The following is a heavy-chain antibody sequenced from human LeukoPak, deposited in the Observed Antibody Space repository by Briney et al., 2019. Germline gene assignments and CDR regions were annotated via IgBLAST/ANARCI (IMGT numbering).Heavy chain of an antibody. CDR3: ASGRGCSGYDPFDY. Sequence: GASVKVFCKASGYTFTGYYMHWVRQAPGQGLEWMGWINPNSGGTNYAQKFQGRVTMTRDTSISTAYMELSRLRSDDTAVYYCASGRGCSGYDPFDYWGQGTLVTVSS. D-gene: IGHD5-12*01. CDR2: INPNSGGT. V-gene: IGHV1-2*02. J-gene: IGHJ4*02. CDR1: GYTFTGYY.